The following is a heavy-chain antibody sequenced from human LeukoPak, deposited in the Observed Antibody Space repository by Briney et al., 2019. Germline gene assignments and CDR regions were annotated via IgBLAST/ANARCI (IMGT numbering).Heavy chain of an antibody. CDR1: GYTFTNYD. CDR3: ARGYYDSSDYEYFQH. D-gene: IGHD3-22*01. Sequence: ASVKVSCKASGYTFTNYDINWVRQATGQGLEWMGWMNPNSGNTGYAQKFQGRVTMTRNTSISTAYMELSSLRSEDTAVYYCARGYYDSSDYEYFQHWGQGTLVTVSS. CDR2: MNPNSGNT. J-gene: IGHJ1*01. V-gene: IGHV1-8*01.